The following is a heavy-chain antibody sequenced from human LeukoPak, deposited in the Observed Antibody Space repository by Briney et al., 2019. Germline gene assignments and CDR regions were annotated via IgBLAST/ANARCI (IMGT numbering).Heavy chain of an antibody. Sequence: GGSLRLSCAASGFTLSIYGMHWVRQAPGKGLQWVASTRYDESNEYYADSVKGRFTISRDNSENTVYLQMNSLRAEDTAVYYCAKRGSGLYFDYWGQGTLVTVSS. V-gene: IGHV3-30*02. CDR1: GFTLSIYG. CDR3: AKRGSGLYFDY. D-gene: IGHD5-12*01. CDR2: TRYDESNE. J-gene: IGHJ4*02.